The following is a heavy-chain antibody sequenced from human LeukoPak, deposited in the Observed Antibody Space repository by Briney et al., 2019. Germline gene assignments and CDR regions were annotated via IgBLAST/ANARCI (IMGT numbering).Heavy chain of an antibody. CDR2: IYSGGST. D-gene: IGHD5-18*01. J-gene: IGHJ4*02. CDR1: GFTVSSNH. Sequence: PGGSLRLSCAASGFTVSSNHMSWVRQAPGKGLEWVSVIYSGGSTDYADSVKGRFTISRDNLKNTLYLQMNTLRAEDTAVYYCARSYTAMVMVDYWGQGTLVTVSS. CDR3: ARSYTAMVMVDY. V-gene: IGHV3-53*01.